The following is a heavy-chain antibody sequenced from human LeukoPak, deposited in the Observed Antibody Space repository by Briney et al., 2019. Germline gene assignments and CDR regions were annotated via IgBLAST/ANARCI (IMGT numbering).Heavy chain of an antibody. J-gene: IGHJ3*02. CDR1: GGSISSSNW. Sequence: SETLSLTCAVSGGSISSSNWWSWVRQPPGKGLEWIGEINHSGSTNYNPSLKSRVTISVDTSKNQFSLKLSSVTAADTAVYYCARGRGAFDIWGQGTMVTVSS. V-gene: IGHV4-4*02. CDR2: INHSGST. CDR3: ARGRGAFDI.